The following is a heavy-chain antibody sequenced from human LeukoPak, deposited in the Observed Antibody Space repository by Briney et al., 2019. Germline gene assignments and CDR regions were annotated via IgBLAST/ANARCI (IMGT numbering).Heavy chain of an antibody. D-gene: IGHD2-15*01. V-gene: IGHV3-21*01. CDR3: ARAEIDCSGCSCYSYYFDY. CDR2: ISGSSTYI. CDR1: GRTFSSYS. J-gene: IGHJ4*02. Sequence: GGSLRLSCAASGRTFSSYSINWVRQAQGKGLEWVSSISGSSTYIYYADSVKGRFTISRGNAKNSLYLQMNSLRAADTALYYCARAEIDCSGCSCYSYYFDYWGQGTLVTVSS.